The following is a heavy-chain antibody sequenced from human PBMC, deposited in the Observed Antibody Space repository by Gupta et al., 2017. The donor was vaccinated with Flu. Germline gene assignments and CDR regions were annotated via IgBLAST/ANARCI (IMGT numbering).Heavy chain of an antibody. CDR2: LGFSGRV. CDR3: VRHVHCSGGGCYSFSFDY. CDR1: GGSINSETHY. V-gene: IGHV4-39*01. D-gene: IGHD3-10*02. J-gene: IGHJ4*02. Sequence: QLQLQESGPGQVKPSATLALTCNVSGGSINSETHYWGWIRQPPGKGLEWLGTLGFSGRVHYNPSLKSRITLSGDTSKNQVSLNLTSVTAEDSAVYYCVRHVHCSGGGCYSFSFDYWGQGALVIVSS.